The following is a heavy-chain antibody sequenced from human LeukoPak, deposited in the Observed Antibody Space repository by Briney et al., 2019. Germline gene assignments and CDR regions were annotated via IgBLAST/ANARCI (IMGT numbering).Heavy chain of an antibody. D-gene: IGHD5-18*01. J-gene: IGHJ5*02. V-gene: IGHV3-30-3*01. CDR1: GFTFSSYA. CDR3: ARERIQRKGFDP. CDR2: ISYDGSNK. Sequence: GGSLRLSCAASGFTFSSYAMHWVRQAPGKGLEWVAVISYDGSNKYYADSVKGRFTISRDNSKNTLYLQMNSLRAEDTAVYYCARERIQRKGFDPWGQETLVTVSS.